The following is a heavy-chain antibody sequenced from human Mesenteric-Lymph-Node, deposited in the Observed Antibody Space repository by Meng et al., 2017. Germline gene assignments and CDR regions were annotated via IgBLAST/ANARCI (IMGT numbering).Heavy chain of an antibody. CDR3: ARGTSFSYGLIHGMNSDN. D-gene: IGHD5-18*01. Sequence: GGSLRLSCAASGFTFSGYWMTWVRQAPGKGLEWVANINPDGSENYYVDSVKGRFTISRDNAKNSLYLQMNSLRAEDTALYYCARGTSFSYGLIHGMNSDNWGQGTLVTGYS. J-gene: IGHJ4*02. CDR1: GFTFSGYW. V-gene: IGHV3-7*01. CDR2: INPDGSEN.